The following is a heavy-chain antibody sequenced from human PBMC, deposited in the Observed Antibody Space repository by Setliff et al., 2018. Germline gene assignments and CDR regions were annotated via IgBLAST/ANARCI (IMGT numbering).Heavy chain of an antibody. D-gene: IGHD6-13*01. Sequence: ASVKVSCKASGYSFTGYYMHWVRQAPGQGLEWMGIIHTGGGSASYAQKFQGRVTMTSDTSTSSVYMEVNSVTSDDTAIYYCARGGMAAAGRKGVFEYWGQGTVVTV. CDR2: IHTGGGSA. V-gene: IGHV1-46*01. CDR3: ARGGMAAAGRKGVFEY. CDR1: GYSFTGYY. J-gene: IGHJ4*02.